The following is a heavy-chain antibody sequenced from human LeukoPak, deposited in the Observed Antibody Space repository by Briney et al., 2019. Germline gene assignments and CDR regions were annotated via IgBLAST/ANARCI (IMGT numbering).Heavy chain of an antibody. V-gene: IGHV4-4*07. Sequence: SETLSLTCTVSGGSINNYYWSWIRQPAGKGLEWIGRIYTSGSTNYNPSLKSRVTMSVDTSKNQFSLKLSSVTAADTAVYYCARDRGDYGGNSALDYWGQGTLVTASS. CDR1: GGSINNYY. J-gene: IGHJ4*02. CDR2: IYTSGST. CDR3: ARDRGDYGGNSALDY. D-gene: IGHD4-23*01.